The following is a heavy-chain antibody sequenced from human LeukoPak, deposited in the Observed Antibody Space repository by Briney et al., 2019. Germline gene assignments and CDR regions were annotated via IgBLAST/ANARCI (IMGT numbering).Heavy chain of an antibody. CDR3: ARSLYDSYDY. CDR2: ISVSGGST. D-gene: IGHD3-10*01. CDR1: AFTFSTYG. V-gene: IGHV3-23*01. Sequence: GGSLRLSCVASAFTFSTYGMSWVRQAPGKGLEWVSGISVSGGSTYYADSVKGRFTISRDNSKNTLYLQMNSLRAEDTAVYYCARSLYDSYDYWGQGTLVTVSS. J-gene: IGHJ4*02.